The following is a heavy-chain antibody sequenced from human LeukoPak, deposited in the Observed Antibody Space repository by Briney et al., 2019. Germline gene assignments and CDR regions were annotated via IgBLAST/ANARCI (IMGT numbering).Heavy chain of an antibody. Sequence: GGSLRLSCAASGFTFSSYSMNWVRQAPGKGLEWVSYISSSSSTIYYADSVKGRFTISRDNAKNSLYLQMNSLRAEDTAVYYCARGTAAPVYWGQGTLVTVSS. CDR3: ARGTAAPVY. D-gene: IGHD2-2*01. J-gene: IGHJ4*02. CDR2: ISSSSSTI. CDR1: GFTFSSYS. V-gene: IGHV3-48*01.